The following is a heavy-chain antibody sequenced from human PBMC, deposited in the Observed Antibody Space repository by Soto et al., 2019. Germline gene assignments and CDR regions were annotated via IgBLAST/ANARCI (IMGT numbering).Heavy chain of an antibody. J-gene: IGHJ4*02. CDR3: ATPRTGSHGYAY. CDR2: IKSKVDGSTT. Sequence: EVQLVASGGGLVKPGGSLRLSCAGSGITLSNAWMTWVRQAPWKGLEWVGRIKSKVDGSTTEYGSPVKDRFIISRDDSENTLDLQMHSLKVEDTAVYYCATPRTGSHGYAYWGQGIRVTVSS. CDR1: GITLSNAW. V-gene: IGHV3-15*01. D-gene: IGHD3-16*01.